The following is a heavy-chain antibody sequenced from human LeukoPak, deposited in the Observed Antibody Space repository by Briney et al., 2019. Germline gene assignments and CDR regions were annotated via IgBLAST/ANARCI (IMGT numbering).Heavy chain of an antibody. CDR1: GYTFSINW. Sequence: GESLRISCKGSGYTFSINWISWVRQMPGKGLEWMGRIDPSDSYTKYSPSFRGHVTISADKSTTTAYLQWSGLRASDTATYYCARTPLGGYHSRHDYWGQGTLVIVSS. CDR2: IDPSDSYT. V-gene: IGHV5-10-1*01. J-gene: IGHJ4*02. CDR3: ARTPLGGYHSRHDY. D-gene: IGHD5-12*01.